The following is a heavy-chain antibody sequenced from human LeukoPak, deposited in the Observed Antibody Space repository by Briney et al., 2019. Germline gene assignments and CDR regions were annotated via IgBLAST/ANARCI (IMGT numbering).Heavy chain of an antibody. J-gene: IGHJ4*02. CDR1: GFTFSTFA. CDR3: ATYRQVLLPFES. CDR2: IFPSGGEI. Sequence: PGGSLRLSCAASGFTFSTFAMIWVRQSPGKGLEWVSSIFPSGGEIHYADSVRGRFTISRDNSKSTLSLQMNSLRVEDTAIYYCATYRQVLLPFESWGQGTLVPVSS. D-gene: IGHD5-18*01. V-gene: IGHV3-23*01.